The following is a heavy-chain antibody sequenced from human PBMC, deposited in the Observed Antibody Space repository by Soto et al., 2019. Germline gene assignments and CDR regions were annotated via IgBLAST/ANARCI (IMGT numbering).Heavy chain of an antibody. D-gene: IGHD3-10*01. Sequence: QVQLVQSGAEVQKPGFSVKVSCKASGGTFSSYAVSSVRQATGQWLEWMGGIIPIFGTANYAQKFQGRVTITAYESTSTAYMELRSLRSEDTAVYYCARGGSDYYYYYGMDVWGQGTTVTVSS. J-gene: IGHJ6*02. V-gene: IGHV1-69*01. CDR3: ARGGSDYYYYYGMDV. CDR2: IIPIFGTA. CDR1: GGTFSSYA.